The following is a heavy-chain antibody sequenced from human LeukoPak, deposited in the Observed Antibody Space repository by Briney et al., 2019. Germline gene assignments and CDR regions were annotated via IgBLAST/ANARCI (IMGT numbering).Heavy chain of an antibody. D-gene: IGHD2-2*02. V-gene: IGHV3-7*01. Sequence: GGSLRLSCAASGFSFRSYWMSWVRQAPGKGLEWVANIKQDGSEKYYVDSVKGRFTISRDNAKNSLYLQMNSLRAEDTAVYYRARDEGYCTSTSCYTKHDYWGQGTLVTVSS. CDR2: IKQDGSEK. J-gene: IGHJ4*02. CDR1: GFSFRSYW. CDR3: ARDEGYCTSTSCYTKHDY.